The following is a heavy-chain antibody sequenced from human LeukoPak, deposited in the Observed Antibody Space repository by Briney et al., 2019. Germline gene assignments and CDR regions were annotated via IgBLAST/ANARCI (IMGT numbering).Heavy chain of an antibody. CDR2: IYYSGST. CDR3: ARLKGGYSGYDSDAFDI. V-gene: IGHV4-39*01. CDR1: GGSISSSSYY. J-gene: IGHJ3*02. Sequence: SETLSLTCTVSGGSISSSSYYWGWIRQPPGKGLGWIGSIYYSGSTYYNPSLKSRVTISVDTSKNQFSLKLSSVTAADTAVYYCARLKGGYSGYDSDAFDIWGQGTMVTVSS. D-gene: IGHD5-12*01.